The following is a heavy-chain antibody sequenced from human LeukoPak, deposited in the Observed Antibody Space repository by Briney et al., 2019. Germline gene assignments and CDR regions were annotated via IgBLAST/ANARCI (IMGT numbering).Heavy chain of an antibody. D-gene: IGHD3-22*01. CDR1: GFTFSGYS. V-gene: IGHV3-48*01. Sequence: PGGSLRLSCAVSGFTFSGYSMKWVRQAPGKGLEWVSYISSSSATIYHADSVMGRFTVSRDNAKNSLYLQMDSLRVEDTAVYYCATDREDYDSSGYYLSDAFDIWGQGTMVTVSS. CDR3: ATDREDYDSSGYYLSDAFDI. CDR2: ISSSSATI. J-gene: IGHJ3*02.